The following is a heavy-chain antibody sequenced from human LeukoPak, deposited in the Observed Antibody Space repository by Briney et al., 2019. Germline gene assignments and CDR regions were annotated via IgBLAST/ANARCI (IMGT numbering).Heavy chain of an antibody. CDR1: GGSISSGGYY. Sequence: PSETLSLTCTVSGGSISSGGYYWGWIRQPPGKGLEWIGSIYYSGSTYYNPSLKSRVTISVDTSKNQFSLKLSSVTAADTAVYYCASGALIYDYVWGSYPVPVDYWGQGTLVTVSS. CDR3: ASGALIYDYVWGSYPVPVDY. J-gene: IGHJ4*02. CDR2: IYYSGST. D-gene: IGHD3-16*02. V-gene: IGHV4-39*01.